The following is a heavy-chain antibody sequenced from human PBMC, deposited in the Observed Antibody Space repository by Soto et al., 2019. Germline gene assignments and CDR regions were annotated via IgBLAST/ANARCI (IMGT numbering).Heavy chain of an antibody. V-gene: IGHV1-69*01. D-gene: IGHD5-12*01. J-gene: IGHJ3*02. CDR3: AIGRAGMATILDAFDI. CDR1: GGTFSSYA. CDR2: IIPIFGTA. Sequence: QVQLVQSGAEVKKPGSSVKVSCKASGGTFSSYAISWVRQAPGQGLEWMGGIIPIFGTANYAQKFQGRVTITADEPTSTDYMELSSLRSEDTAVYDCAIGRAGMATILDAFDIWGQGTMVTVSS.